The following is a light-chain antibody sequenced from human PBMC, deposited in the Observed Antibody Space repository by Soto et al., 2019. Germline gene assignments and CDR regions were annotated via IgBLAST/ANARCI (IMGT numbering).Light chain of an antibody. CDR1: SSDVGGYNY. CDR3: SSLTSSSTQV. J-gene: IGLJ1*01. CDR2: EVS. V-gene: IGLV2-14*01. Sequence: QSALTQPASVSGSPGQSSTISCTGTSSDVGGYNYVSWYQQHPGKVPKLMIYEVSNRPSGVVNRFSGSKSGNTASLTISGLQAEDEADYYCSSLTSSSTQVFGTGTKVTVL.